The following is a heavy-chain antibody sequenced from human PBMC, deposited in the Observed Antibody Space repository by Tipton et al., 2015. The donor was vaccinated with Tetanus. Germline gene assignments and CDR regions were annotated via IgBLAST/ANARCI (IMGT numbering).Heavy chain of an antibody. Sequence: SLRLSCAVSGFTFSNYSMNWVRQAPGKGLEWVSYISSRGTTKSYADSVKGRFTISRDNAKNSLYLQMNSLRAEDTAVYYCARDASGGDYFDYWGQGTLVTVSS. V-gene: IGHV3-48*01. CDR1: GFTFSNYS. D-gene: IGHD1-26*01. J-gene: IGHJ4*02. CDR3: ARDASGGDYFDY. CDR2: ISSRGTTK.